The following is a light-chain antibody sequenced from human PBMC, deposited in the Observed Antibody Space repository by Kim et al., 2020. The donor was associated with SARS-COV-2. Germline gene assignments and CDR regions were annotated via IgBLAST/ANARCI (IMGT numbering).Light chain of an antibody. CDR1: QSDSSN. CDR3: QQYNDWPRT. V-gene: IGKV3-15*01. Sequence: VCAEERANLTGSASQSDSSNIAWYQQRPGQAPRLLIYGASTRATGIPARFSGSGSGTEFTLIISSLQSEDFAFYYCQQYNDWPRTVGQGTKVDIK. CDR2: GAS. J-gene: IGKJ1*01.